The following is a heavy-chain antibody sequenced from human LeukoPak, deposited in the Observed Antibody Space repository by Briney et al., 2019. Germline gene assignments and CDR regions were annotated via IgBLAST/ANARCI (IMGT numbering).Heavy chain of an antibody. Sequence: PGGSLRLSCAASGFTFSSYWMHWVRQAPGKGLVWVSRINSDGSSTSYADSVKGRFTISRDNAKNTLYLQMNSLRAEDTAVYYCARSFRSSGSENFDYWAREPWSPSPQ. CDR2: INSDGSST. CDR3: ARSFRSSGSENFDY. V-gene: IGHV3-74*01. CDR1: GFTFSSYW. D-gene: IGHD3-10*01. J-gene: IGHJ4*02.